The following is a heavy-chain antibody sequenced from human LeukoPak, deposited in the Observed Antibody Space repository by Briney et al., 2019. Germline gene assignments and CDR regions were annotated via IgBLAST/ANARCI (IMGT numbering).Heavy chain of an antibody. CDR2: IYYSGST. CDR3: ARVYSGSWYGYYYYYMDV. J-gene: IGHJ6*03. D-gene: IGHD6-13*01. Sequence: SETLSLTCTVSGGSISSYYWSWIRQPPGKGLEWIGYIYYSGSTNYNPSLKSRVTISVDTSKNQFSLKLSSVTAADTAVYYCARVYSGSWYGYYYYYMDVWGKGTTVTVSS. CDR1: GGSISSYY. V-gene: IGHV4-59*01.